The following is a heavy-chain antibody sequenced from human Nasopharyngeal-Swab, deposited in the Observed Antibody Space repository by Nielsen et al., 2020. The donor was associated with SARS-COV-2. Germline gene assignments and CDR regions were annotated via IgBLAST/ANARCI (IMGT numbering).Heavy chain of an antibody. CDR2: MNPNSGNT. CDR1: LYTFTSYY. V-gene: IGHV1-8*01. Sequence: SVQLSCKPSLYTFTSYYINSVPQATPQGLEWMGWMNPNSGNTGHAQKFQGRVTMTRNTSISTAYMELSSLRSEDTAVYYCARGGVPGYYYYYYYMDVWGKGTTVTVSS. D-gene: IGHD3-10*01. J-gene: IGHJ6*03. CDR3: ARGGVPGYYYYYYYMDV.